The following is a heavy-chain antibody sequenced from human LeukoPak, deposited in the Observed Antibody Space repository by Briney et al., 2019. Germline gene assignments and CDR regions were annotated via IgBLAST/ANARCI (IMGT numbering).Heavy chain of an antibody. J-gene: IGHJ4*02. Sequence: GGSLRLSCAASGFTFSNNWMSWVRQAPGKGLECVANIKKDGSEKYYINSVKGRFTISRDNAKNSLYLQMNSLRAEDTAVYYCAKDRGYQEYYFDYWGQGTLVTVSS. V-gene: IGHV3-7*01. CDR2: IKKDGSEK. CDR3: AKDRGYQEYYFDY. D-gene: IGHD2-2*01. CDR1: GFTFSNNW.